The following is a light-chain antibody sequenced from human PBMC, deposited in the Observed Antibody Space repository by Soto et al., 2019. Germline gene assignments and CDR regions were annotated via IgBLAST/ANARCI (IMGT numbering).Light chain of an antibody. CDR3: QHYGSSPEYT. V-gene: IGKV3-20*01. CDR1: QSVSSSY. Sequence: EIVLTQSPGTLSLSPGERATLSCRASQSVSSSYLAWYQQKPGQAPRLLIYGASSMATGIPDTFSGSGSGTAFTRSSSRLVAEKFAVYSCQHYGSSPEYTFGKGTKMEIK. CDR2: GAS. J-gene: IGKJ2*01.